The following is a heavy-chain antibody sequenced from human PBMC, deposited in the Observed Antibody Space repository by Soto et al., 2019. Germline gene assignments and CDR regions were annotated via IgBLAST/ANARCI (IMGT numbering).Heavy chain of an antibody. CDR3: VRDQLDDYSNNIWFDP. J-gene: IGHJ5*02. V-gene: IGHV3-30-3*01. D-gene: IGHD4-4*01. CDR2: ISSDGSNK. Sequence: GGSLILSCTASGFTFGSHAMHWVRQAPGKGLEWVAVISSDGSNKYYAVSVKGRFTISRDNSKSTLYLQIKSLRTEDTALYYCVRDQLDDYSNNIWFDPWGQGTLVTVSS. CDR1: GFTFGSHA.